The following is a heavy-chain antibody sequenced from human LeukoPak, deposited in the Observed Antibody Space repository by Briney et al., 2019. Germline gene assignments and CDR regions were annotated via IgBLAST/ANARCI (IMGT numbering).Heavy chain of an antibody. CDR1: GYTFTRYG. CDR3: ARGQGRQWRVVGAFDI. CDR2: ITPDKGKT. D-gene: IGHD6-19*01. V-gene: IGHV1-18*01. J-gene: IGHJ3*02. Sequence: ASVKVSCKSSGYTFTRYGISWLRQAPGQGPEWMGWITPDKGKTQYAQKFQGRVTMTTDTSTSTAYMELRSLRSDDTAVYYCARGQGRQWRVVGAFDIWGQGTMVTVSS.